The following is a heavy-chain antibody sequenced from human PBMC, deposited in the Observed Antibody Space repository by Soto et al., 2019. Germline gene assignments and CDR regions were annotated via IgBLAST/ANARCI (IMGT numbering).Heavy chain of an antibody. CDR2: IRSKAYGGTT. CDR3: TRDGSEIVVVPAAIGY. CDR1: GFTFGDYA. J-gene: IGHJ4*02. D-gene: IGHD2-2*02. Sequence: PGGSLRLSCTASGFTFGDYAMSWVRQAPGKGLEWVGFIRSKAYGGTTEYAASVKGRFTISRDDSKSIAYLQMNSLKTEDTAVYYCTRDGSEIVVVPAAIGYWGQGTLVTVSS. V-gene: IGHV3-49*04.